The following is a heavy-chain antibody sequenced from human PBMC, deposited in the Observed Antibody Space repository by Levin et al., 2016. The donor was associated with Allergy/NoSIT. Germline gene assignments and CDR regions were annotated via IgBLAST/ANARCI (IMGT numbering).Heavy chain of an antibody. CDR3: ARGYCSSTSCYNVVLGAGYYYYYGMDV. CDR1: GFTFSSYD. Sequence: GESLKISCAASGFTFSSYDMHWVRQATGKGLEWVSAIGTAGDTYYPGSVKGRFTISRENAKNSLYLQMNSLRAGDTAVYYCARGYCSSTSCYNVVLGAGYYYYYGMDVWGQGTTVTVSS. V-gene: IGHV3-13*01. CDR2: IGTAGDT. J-gene: IGHJ6*02. D-gene: IGHD2-2*02.